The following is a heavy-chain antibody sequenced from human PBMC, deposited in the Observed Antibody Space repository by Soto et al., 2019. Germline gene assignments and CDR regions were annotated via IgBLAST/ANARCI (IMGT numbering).Heavy chain of an antibody. CDR3: ARVNQLLNNALDI. D-gene: IGHD2-2*01. CDR1: GGTFSSYT. V-gene: IGHV1-69*02. CDR2: IIPILGIA. Sequence: QVQLVQSGAEVKKPGSSVKVSCKASGGTFSSYTISWVRQAPGQGLEWMGRIIPILGIANYAQKFQGRVTITADKSTSTAYMELSSLRSEDTAVYYCARVNQLLNNALDIWGQGTMVTVSS. J-gene: IGHJ3*02.